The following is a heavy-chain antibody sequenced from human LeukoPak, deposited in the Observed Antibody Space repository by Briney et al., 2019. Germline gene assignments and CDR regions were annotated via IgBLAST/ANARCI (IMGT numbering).Heavy chain of an antibody. CDR3: ARDPRIAVAGTDY. J-gene: IGHJ4*02. D-gene: IGHD6-19*01. Sequence: PGGSLRLSCAASGFTFSSLSMNWVRQAPGKGLEWVSSIRSGCSYIYHAHSVAGRLTPSRDTAKHSLYLQTNSLRAADTAVYYCARDPRIAVAGTDYWGQGTLVTVSS. CDR2: IRSGCSYI. CDR1: GFTFSSLS. V-gene: IGHV3-21*01.